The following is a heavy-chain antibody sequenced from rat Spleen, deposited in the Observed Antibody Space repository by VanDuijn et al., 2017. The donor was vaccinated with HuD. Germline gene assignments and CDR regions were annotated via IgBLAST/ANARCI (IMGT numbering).Heavy chain of an antibody. CDR3: AVSGYGY. J-gene: IGHJ2*01. CDR2: ITNSGGST. V-gene: IGHV5-7*01. CDR1: GFTFSDYN. D-gene: IGHD4-3*01. Sequence: EVQLVESGGGLVQPGRSLKLSCAASGFTFSDYNMAWVRQAPKKGLEWVASITNSGGSTYYRDSVKGRFTISRDNAKSTLYLQMNSLRSEDTATYYCAVSGYGYWGQGVMVTVSS.